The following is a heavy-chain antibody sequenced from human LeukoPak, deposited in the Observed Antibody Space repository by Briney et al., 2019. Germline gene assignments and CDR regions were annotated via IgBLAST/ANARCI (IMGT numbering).Heavy chain of an antibody. Sequence: QAGGSLRLSCAASGFTFSNYWMSWVRQAPGKGLEWVANIKEDGSEKYYVDSVKGRFTISRDNAKNSLYLQMNSLRAEDTAVYYCARGGDGGDGFDYWGQGTLVTVSS. CDR1: GFTFSNYW. D-gene: IGHD2-21*02. V-gene: IGHV3-7*01. CDR2: IKEDGSEK. J-gene: IGHJ4*02. CDR3: ARGGDGGDGFDY.